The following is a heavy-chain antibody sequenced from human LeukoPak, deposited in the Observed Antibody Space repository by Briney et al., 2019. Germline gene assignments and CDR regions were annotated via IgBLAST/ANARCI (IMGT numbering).Heavy chain of an antibody. CDR3: ARANAPHRGPCPFQH. Sequence: GASVKVSCKASGYTFTSYYMHWVRQAPGQGLEWMGLINPSGGSTTYAQKFQGRVTMTRDTSTSTVYMELSSLRSEDTAVYYCARANAPHRGPCPFQHWGQGTLVTVSS. D-gene: IGHD1-1*01. J-gene: IGHJ1*01. CDR2: INPSGGST. CDR1: GYTFTSYY. V-gene: IGHV1-46*01.